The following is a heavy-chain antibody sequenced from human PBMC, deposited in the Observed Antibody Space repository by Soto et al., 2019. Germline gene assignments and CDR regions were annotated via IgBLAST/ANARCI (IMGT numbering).Heavy chain of an antibody. V-gene: IGHV4-59*01. J-gene: IGHJ5*02. D-gene: IGHD5-12*01. Sequence: SETLSLTCTVSGGSISSYYWSWIRQPPGKGLEWIGYIYYSGSTNYNPSLKSRVTISVDTSKNQFSLKLSSVTAADTAVYYCARGGYDLNWFDPWGQGTLVTVSP. CDR1: GGSISSYY. CDR3: ARGGYDLNWFDP. CDR2: IYYSGST.